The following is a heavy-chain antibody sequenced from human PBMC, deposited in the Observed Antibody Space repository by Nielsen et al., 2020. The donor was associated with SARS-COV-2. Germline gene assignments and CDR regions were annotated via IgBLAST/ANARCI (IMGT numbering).Heavy chain of an antibody. CDR1: GGSISSGDYY. J-gene: IGHJ4*02. CDR3: ARAGLYGYSFDY. V-gene: IGHV4-61*08. Sequence: SETLSLTCTVSGGSISSGDYYWSWIRQPPGKGLEWIGYIYYSGSTNYNPSLKSRVTISVDTSKNQFSLKLSSVTAADTAVYYCARAGLYGYSFDYWGQGTLVTVSS. CDR2: IYYSGST. D-gene: IGHD5-18*01.